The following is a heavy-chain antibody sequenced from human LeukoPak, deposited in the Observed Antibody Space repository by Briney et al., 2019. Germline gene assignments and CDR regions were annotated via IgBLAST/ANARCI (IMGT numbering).Heavy chain of an antibody. Sequence: PGGSLRLSCAASGFTVSSNYMSWVRQAPGKGLEWVSVIYSGGSTYYADSVKGRFTISRDNSKNTLYLQMNSLRAEDTAVYYCAREQRGNYAPDAFDIWGQGTMVTVSS. V-gene: IGHV3-53*01. CDR3: AREQRGNYAPDAFDI. J-gene: IGHJ3*02. D-gene: IGHD3-16*01. CDR2: IYSGGST. CDR1: GFTVSSNY.